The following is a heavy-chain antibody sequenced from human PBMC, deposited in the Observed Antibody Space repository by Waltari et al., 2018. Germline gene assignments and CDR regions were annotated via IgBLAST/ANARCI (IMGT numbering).Heavy chain of an antibody. Sequence: QVQLVQSGAEVKKPGSSVKVSCKASGGTFSSYAISWVRQAPGQGLEWMGGIIPIFGTAKYAQKFQGRVKITADESTSPAYMELRSLRSEDTAVYYCARDAPGGNYMDVWGKGTTVTVSS. CDR2: IIPIFGTA. J-gene: IGHJ6*03. V-gene: IGHV1-69*12. D-gene: IGHD3-16*01. CDR3: ARDAPGGNYMDV. CDR1: GGTFSSYA.